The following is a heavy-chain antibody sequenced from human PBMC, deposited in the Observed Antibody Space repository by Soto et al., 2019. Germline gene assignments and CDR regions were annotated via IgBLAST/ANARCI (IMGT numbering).Heavy chain of an antibody. J-gene: IGHJ4*02. CDR2: ISYDGSDK. V-gene: IGHV3-30-3*01. D-gene: IGHD1-7*01. CDR1: GFTFSSYA. Sequence: QVQLVESGGGVVQPGRSLRLSCAASGFTFSSYAMHWVRQTPGKGLEWVAVISYDGSDKYYADSVKGRFTISRDTSKNTLYLQMNSLRAEDTALYYCERDLWNYDVGGHWGQGTLVTVSS. CDR3: ERDLWNYDVGGH.